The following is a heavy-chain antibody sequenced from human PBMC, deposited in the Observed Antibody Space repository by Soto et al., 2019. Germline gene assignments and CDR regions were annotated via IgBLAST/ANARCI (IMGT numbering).Heavy chain of an antibody. CDR3: SRQMFSPDNH. J-gene: IGHJ5*02. Sequence: EVQLVESGGGLVQPGGSLRLSCAASGSTFSGSAIHWVRQASGKGLEWLGLIRSKANNYATAYGASVKGRFTISRDDSKNTAYLQMNSLKTEDTAIYYCSRQMFSPDNHWGQGTLVTVSS. D-gene: IGHD3-10*02. V-gene: IGHV3-73*01. CDR2: IRSKANNYAT. CDR1: GSTFSGSA.